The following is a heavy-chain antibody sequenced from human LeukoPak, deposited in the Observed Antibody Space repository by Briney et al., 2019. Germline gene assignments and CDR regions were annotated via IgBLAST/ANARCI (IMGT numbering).Heavy chain of an antibody. Sequence: PGGSLRLSCAASGFTVSSNYMTWVRRAPGKGLEWVSVIYSNNTTFYADPVKGRFTISRDKSKNTLYLQMNSLRAEDTAVYYCAKGITVMMVAPGYWGQGTLVTVSS. V-gene: IGHV3-53*01. D-gene: IGHD3-22*01. CDR2: IYSNNTT. CDR3: AKGITVMMVAPGY. CDR1: GFTVSSNY. J-gene: IGHJ4*02.